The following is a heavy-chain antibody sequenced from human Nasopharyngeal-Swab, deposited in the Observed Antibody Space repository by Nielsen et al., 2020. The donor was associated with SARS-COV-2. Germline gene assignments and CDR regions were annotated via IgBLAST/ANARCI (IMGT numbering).Heavy chain of an antibody. CDR1: GYTFTSYA. V-gene: IGHV1-3*01. CDR3: ARASRSPGALRHSRDWYFDL. J-gene: IGHJ2*01. Sequence: ASAKVSCKASGYTFTSYAMHWVRQPPGHRLEWMGWINAGNGNTKYSQKFQGRVNINRDKSTSTAYMELSSLSSEDTAVYYCARASRSPGALRHSRDWYFDLWGRGTLVTVSS. CDR2: INAGNGNT. D-gene: IGHD4-11*01.